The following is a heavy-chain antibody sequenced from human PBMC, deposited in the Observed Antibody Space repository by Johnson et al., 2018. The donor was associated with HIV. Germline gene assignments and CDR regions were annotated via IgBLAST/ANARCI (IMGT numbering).Heavy chain of an antibody. D-gene: IGHD3-22*01. V-gene: IGHV3-30*04. J-gene: IGHJ3*02. CDR1: GFTFTHFA. CDR3: ARDQDCGYYDSTAFDI. CDR2: ISSDGSNK. Sequence: VQLVESGGGVVQPGRSLRLSCAASGFTFTHFAMDWVRQAPGKGLEWVAVISSDGSNKYYADSVKGRFTISRDNSKNTMYLQMNSLRAEDTAVYYCARDQDCGYYDSTAFDIWGQGTMVTVSS.